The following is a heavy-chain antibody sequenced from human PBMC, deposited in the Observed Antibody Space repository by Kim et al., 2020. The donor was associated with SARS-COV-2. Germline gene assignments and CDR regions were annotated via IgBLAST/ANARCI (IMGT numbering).Heavy chain of an antibody. J-gene: IGHJ5*02. V-gene: IGHV4-59*08. D-gene: IGHD3-10*01. Sequence: NPSRRSRVTISVDTSKNQFSRKLSAMTAADTAVYYWARLKGSGRKNWFDPWGQGTLVTVSS. CDR3: ARLKGSGRKNWFDP.